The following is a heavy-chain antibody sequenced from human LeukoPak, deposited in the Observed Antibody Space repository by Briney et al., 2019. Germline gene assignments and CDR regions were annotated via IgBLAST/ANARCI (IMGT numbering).Heavy chain of an antibody. V-gene: IGHV1-69*13. Sequence: GASVKVSCKASGYTFTSYGISWVRQAPGQGLEWMGGIIPIFGTANYAQKFQGRVTITADESTSTAYMELSSLRSEDTAVYYCARDRTITMVRGVRTDAFDIWGQGTMVTVSS. D-gene: IGHD3-10*01. J-gene: IGHJ3*02. CDR1: GYTFTSYG. CDR3: ARDRTITMVRGVRTDAFDI. CDR2: IIPIFGTA.